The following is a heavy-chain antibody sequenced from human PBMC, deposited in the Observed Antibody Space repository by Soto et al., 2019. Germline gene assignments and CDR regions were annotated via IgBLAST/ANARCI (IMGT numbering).Heavy chain of an antibody. CDR2: ISGSGGST. V-gene: IGHV3-23*01. J-gene: IGHJ4*02. D-gene: IGHD3-22*01. CDR1: GFTFSTYA. CDR3: AKAHDSSGYYPPVY. Sequence: GGSLRLSCAASGFTFSTYAMSWVRQAPGKGLESVSTISGSGGSTYYADSVKGRLTISRDNSKNTLYLQMNSLRAEDTAVYYCAKAHDSSGYYPPVYWGQGTLVTVSS.